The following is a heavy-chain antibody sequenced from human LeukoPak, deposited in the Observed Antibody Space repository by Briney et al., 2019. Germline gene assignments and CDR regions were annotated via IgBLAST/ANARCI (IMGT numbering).Heavy chain of an antibody. Sequence: PSETLSLTCTVSGGSISSSSYYWGWIRQPPGKGLEWIGSIYYSGSTYYNPSLKSRVTISVDTSKNQFSLKLSSVTAADTAVYYCASLYYYDSSGSPRPFDYWGQGTLVTVST. CDR2: IYYSGST. V-gene: IGHV4-39*01. CDR1: GGSISSSSYY. CDR3: ASLYYYDSSGSPRPFDY. J-gene: IGHJ4*02. D-gene: IGHD3-22*01.